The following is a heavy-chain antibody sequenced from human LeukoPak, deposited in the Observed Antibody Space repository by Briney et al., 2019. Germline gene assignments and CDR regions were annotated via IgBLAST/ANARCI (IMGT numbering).Heavy chain of an antibody. D-gene: IGHD6-19*01. Sequence: ASVKVSCKASGYTFTSYGISWVRQAPGQGLEWMGWISAYNGNTNYAQKLQGRVTMTTDTSTSTAYMELSSLRSEDTAVYYCARYHSGWYYFDYWGQGTLVTVSS. J-gene: IGHJ4*02. CDR2: ISAYNGNT. V-gene: IGHV1-18*01. CDR1: GYTFTSYG. CDR3: ARYHSGWYYFDY.